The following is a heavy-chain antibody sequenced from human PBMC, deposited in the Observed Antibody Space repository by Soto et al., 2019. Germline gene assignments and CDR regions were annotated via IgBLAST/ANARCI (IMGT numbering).Heavy chain of an antibody. CDR1: GDTLSRHG. CDR3: VRVRVGSIPLNYDMDV. D-gene: IGHD1-26*01. V-gene: IGHV1-69*01. J-gene: IGHJ6*02. Sequence: QEQLVQSGPEVLKPGSSVKVSCKASGDTLSRHGISWVRQAPGQGLEWMGGIIPIFRITNYAQKFQGRLMITADESTRTAYMELSRLGSDDSAVYFCVRVRVGSIPLNYDMDVWGQGTTVTVS. CDR2: IIPIFRIT.